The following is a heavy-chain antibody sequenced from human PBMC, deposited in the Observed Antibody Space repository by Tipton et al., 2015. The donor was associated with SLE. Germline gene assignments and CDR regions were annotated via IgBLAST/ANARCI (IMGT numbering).Heavy chain of an antibody. J-gene: IGHJ1*01. Sequence: SLRLSCAASGFTFDDYAMHWVRQAPGRGLEWVSGISWNSGSIGYADSVKGRFTISRDNAKNSLYLQMNSLRAEDTALYYCAKDGGSGGSSWYEYFQHWGQGTLVTVSS. CDR1: GFTFDDYA. V-gene: IGHV3-9*01. D-gene: IGHD6-13*01. CDR3: AKDGGSGGSSWYEYFQH. CDR2: ISWNSGSI.